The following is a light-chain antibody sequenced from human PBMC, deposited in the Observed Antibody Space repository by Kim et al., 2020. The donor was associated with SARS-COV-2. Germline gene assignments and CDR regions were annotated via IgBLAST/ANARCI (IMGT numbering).Light chain of an antibody. CDR1: QNINTN. Sequence: EIVMTQSPATLSVSPGERATLSCRASQNINTNLAWFQQKPGQAPRLLIYGASTRATGFPARFSGSGSGTDFTLTINSLQSEDFAIYYCQQYTYWPLTFGGGTKVDIK. CDR2: GAS. CDR3: QQYTYWPLT. V-gene: IGKV3-15*01. J-gene: IGKJ4*02.